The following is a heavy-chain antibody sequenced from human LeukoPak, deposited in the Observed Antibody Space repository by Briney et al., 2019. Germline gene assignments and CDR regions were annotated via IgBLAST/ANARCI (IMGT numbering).Heavy chain of an antibody. D-gene: IGHD1-26*01. J-gene: IGHJ4*02. Sequence: ASVKVSCKASGYTFTSYGISWVRQAPGQGLEWMGWISAYNGNTNYAQELQGRVTMTTDTSTSTAYMELRSLRSDDTAVYYCARDQWELTPGDYWGQGTLVTVSS. CDR2: ISAYNGNT. CDR1: GYTFTSYG. CDR3: ARDQWELTPGDY. V-gene: IGHV1-18*01.